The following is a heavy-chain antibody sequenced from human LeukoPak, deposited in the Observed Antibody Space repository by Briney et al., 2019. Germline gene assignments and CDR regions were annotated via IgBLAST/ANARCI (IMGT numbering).Heavy chain of an antibody. Sequence: GGSLRLSCAASGFTFSSYWMSWVRQAPGKGLDWVANIKQDGSEKYYVDSVKGRFTISRDNAKNSLYLQMNSLRAEDSAVYYCAREGGVWQWLAYVDYWGQGALVTVSS. J-gene: IGHJ4*02. CDR3: AREGGVWQWLAYVDY. CDR2: IKQDGSEK. CDR1: GFTFSSYW. V-gene: IGHV3-7*01. D-gene: IGHD6-19*01.